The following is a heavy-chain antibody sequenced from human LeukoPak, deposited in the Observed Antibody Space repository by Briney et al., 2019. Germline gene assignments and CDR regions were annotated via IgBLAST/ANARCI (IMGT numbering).Heavy chain of an antibody. CDR1: GFAFRNYS. J-gene: IGHJ4*02. Sequence: GGSLRLSCAASGFAFRNYSMTWVRQPPGKGLEWVSYICRNGWTIYYADSVKGRFTVSRDNAKNSLYLQMNSLRAEDTAVYYCVRGPYWGQGTLATVSS. CDR3: VRGPY. CDR2: ICRNGWTI. V-gene: IGHV3-48*01.